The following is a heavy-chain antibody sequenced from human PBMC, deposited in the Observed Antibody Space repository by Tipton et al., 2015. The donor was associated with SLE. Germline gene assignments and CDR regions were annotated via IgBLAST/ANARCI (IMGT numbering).Heavy chain of an antibody. V-gene: IGHV4-61*09. Sequence: TLSLTCTVPGGSISSGSYYWSWIRQPAGKGLEWIGHIYNSGITNYNPSLKSRVTISVDTSKNQVSLKLTSVTAADTAVYYCARGARGYSYGWGQGALVTVSS. CDR2: IYNSGIT. CDR3: ARGARGYSYG. CDR1: GGSISSGSYY. J-gene: IGHJ4*02. D-gene: IGHD5-18*01.